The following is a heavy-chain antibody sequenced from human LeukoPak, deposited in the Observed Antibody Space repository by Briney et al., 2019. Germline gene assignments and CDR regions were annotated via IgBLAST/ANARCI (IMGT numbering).Heavy chain of an antibody. V-gene: IGHV1-18*01. Sequence: GASVKVSCTASGYTFTSYGISWVRQAPGQGLEWMGWISAYNGNTNYAQKLQGRVTMTTDTSTSTAYMELRSLRSDDTAVYYCASQSYYYDGSGLERAEETWGQGTMVTVSS. CDR1: GYTFTSYG. CDR3: ASQSYYYDGSGLERAEET. D-gene: IGHD3-22*01. CDR2: ISAYNGNT. J-gene: IGHJ3*01.